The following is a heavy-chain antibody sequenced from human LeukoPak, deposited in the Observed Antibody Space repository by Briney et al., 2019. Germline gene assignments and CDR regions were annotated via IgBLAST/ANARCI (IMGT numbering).Heavy chain of an antibody. J-gene: IGHJ5*02. Sequence: PSETLSLTCTVSSGSISSYYWSWIRQPPGKGLEWIGYIYYSGSTNYNPSLKSRVTMSVDTSKNQFSLKLSSVTAADTAVYYCARGLPGTPSRFGELLSWFDPWGQGTLVTVSS. CDR3: ARGLPGTPSRFGELLSWFDP. CDR1: SGSISSYY. CDR2: IYYSGST. D-gene: IGHD3-10*01. V-gene: IGHV4-59*01.